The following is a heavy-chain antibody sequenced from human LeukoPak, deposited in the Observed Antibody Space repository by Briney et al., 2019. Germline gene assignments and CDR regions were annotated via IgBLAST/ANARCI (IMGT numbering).Heavy chain of an antibody. CDR1: GFTFSSYA. J-gene: IGHJ4*02. V-gene: IGHV3-30-3*01. CDR3: ARDSGYSYGTFDY. CDR2: ISYDGSNK. Sequence: GGSLRLYCAASGFTFSSYAMHWVRQAPGKGLEWVAVISYDGSNKYYADSVKGRFTISRDNSKNTLYLQMNSLRAEDTAVYYCARDSGYSYGTFDYWGQGTLVTVSS. D-gene: IGHD5-18*01.